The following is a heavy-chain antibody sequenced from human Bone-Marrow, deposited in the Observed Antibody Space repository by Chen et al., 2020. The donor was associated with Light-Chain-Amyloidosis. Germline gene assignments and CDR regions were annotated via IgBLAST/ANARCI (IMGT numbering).Heavy chain of an antibody. Sequence: QVQLQESGPGLVKPSETLSLTCTVSGGSISSYYWSWIRQPAGKGLEWIGRIYTSGSSNYNPSLKSRVTMSVDTSTNQFSLKLISVTAADTAVYYCARAVPLGGSGFRRVGYFDYWGQGTLVTVSS. V-gene: IGHV4-4*07. CDR1: GGSISSYY. D-gene: IGHD6-25*01. J-gene: IGHJ4*02. CDR2: IYTSGSS. CDR3: ARAVPLGGSGFRRVGYFDY.